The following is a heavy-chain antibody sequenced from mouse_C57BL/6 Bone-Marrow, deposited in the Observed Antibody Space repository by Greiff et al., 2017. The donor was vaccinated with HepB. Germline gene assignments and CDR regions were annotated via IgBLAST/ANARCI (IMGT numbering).Heavy chain of an antibody. CDR3: ARFSI. D-gene: IGHD2-3*01. CDR1: GYTFTDYY. J-gene: IGHJ3*01. V-gene: IGHV1-19*01. Sequence: VHVKQSGPVLVKPGASVKMSCKASGYTFTDYYMNWVKQRHGKSLEWIGGINPYNGGTSYNQKFKGKATLTVDKSSSTAYMELNSLTSEDSAVSYGARFSIWGQGTLVTVSA. CDR2: INPYNGGT.